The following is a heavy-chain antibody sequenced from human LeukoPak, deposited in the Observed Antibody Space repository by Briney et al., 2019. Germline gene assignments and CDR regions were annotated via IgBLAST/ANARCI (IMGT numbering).Heavy chain of an antibody. CDR2: INWDSGST. CDR3: AKSSTYSGSYLDY. Sequence: QTGGSLRLSCAASGFTFDDYAMHWVRQVPGQGLEWVSLINWDSGSTYYADSVKGRFTISRDNSKNSLYLQMNSLRAEDTALYYCAKSSTYSGSYLDYWGQGTLVTVSS. V-gene: IGHV3-43D*03. J-gene: IGHJ4*02. CDR1: GFTFDDYA. D-gene: IGHD1-26*01.